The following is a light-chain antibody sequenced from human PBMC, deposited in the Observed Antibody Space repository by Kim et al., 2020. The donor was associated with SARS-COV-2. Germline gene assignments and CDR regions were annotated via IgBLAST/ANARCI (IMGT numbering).Light chain of an antibody. Sequence: QSALTQPPSASGTPGQRVTISCSGSTSNIGSNTVNWYQQLPGTAPKLLIYSNNQRPSGVPDRFSGSKSGTSASLAISGLQSEDEADYDCAAWDDSLNGWVFGGGTQLTVL. J-gene: IGLJ3*02. CDR2: SNN. CDR1: TSNIGSNT. CDR3: AAWDDSLNGWV. V-gene: IGLV1-44*01.